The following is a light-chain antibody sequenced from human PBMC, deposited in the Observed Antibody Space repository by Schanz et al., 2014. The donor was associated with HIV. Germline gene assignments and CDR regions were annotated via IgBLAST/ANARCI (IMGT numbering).Light chain of an antibody. CDR1: TSDIGASFD. Sequence: QSVLTQPPSVSGAPGQRVTISCTANTSDIGASFDVHWYQLLPGTAPKLLIYGNDNHPSGVPDRFSGSQSGTSASLAISGLQSEDEADYYCATWDDNLKGVVFGGGTKLTVL. V-gene: IGLV1-40*01. J-gene: IGLJ2*01. CDR3: ATWDDNLKGVV. CDR2: GND.